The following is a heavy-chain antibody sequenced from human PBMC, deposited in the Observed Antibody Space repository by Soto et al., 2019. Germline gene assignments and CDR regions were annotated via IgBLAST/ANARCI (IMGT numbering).Heavy chain of an antibody. D-gene: IGHD3-22*01. CDR3: ARCSGYSYYFDY. J-gene: IGHJ4*02. Sequence: GSLRLSCADSGFDFIDYHMSWILQAPWKGLEWVSYITSNNIYISYAASVKGRITISRDNAKHSLYLQMNSLRAEDTAVYYCARCSGYSYYFDYWGQGTLVTVSS. CDR1: GFDFIDYH. CDR2: ITSNNIYI. V-gene: IGHV3-11*03.